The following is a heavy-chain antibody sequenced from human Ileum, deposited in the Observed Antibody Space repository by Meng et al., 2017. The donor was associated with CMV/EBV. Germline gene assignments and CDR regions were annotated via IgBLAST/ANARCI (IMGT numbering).Heavy chain of an antibody. CDR2: INHSGST. Sequence: LQSRPWRVGRLNSEATQSLTRACYGAVCSGYDWTWIRQPPGKGLEWIGEINHSGSTNNNPSLTSRVTISVDTSKTQFSLKLSPVTAADTAVYYCARGRRDGYNTPPFDYWGQGTLVTVSS. J-gene: IGHJ4*02. V-gene: IGHV4-34*01. D-gene: IGHD5-24*01. CDR1: GAVCSGYD. CDR3: ARGRRDGYNTPPFDY.